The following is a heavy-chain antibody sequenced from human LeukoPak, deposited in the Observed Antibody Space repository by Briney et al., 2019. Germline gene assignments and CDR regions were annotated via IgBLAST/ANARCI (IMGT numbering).Heavy chain of an antibody. CDR1: GYTFTGYY. CDR2: INPNSGGT. J-gene: IGHJ4*02. D-gene: IGHD3-10*01. Sequence: ASVKVSCKASGYTFTGYYMHWVRQAPGQGLEWMGWINPNSGGTNYAQKFQGRVTMTRDTSISTAYMELSRLRSDDTAVYYCARVFYGSGSYCALFDYWGQGTLVTVSS. V-gene: IGHV1-2*02. CDR3: ARVFYGSGSYCALFDY.